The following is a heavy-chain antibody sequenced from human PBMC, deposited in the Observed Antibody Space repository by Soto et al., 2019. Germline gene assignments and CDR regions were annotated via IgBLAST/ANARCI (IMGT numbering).Heavy chain of an antibody. CDR3: ERNVAALAAGNYAFDY. V-gene: IGHV1-69*13. CDR2: IIPIFGTA. D-gene: IGHD6-13*01. Sequence: ASVKVSCKASGGTFSSYAISWVRQAPGQGLEWMGGIIPIFGTANYAQKFTGRVTITADESTSTAYMELSSLRSEDTAVYYCERNVAALAAGNYAFDYWGKGTLVTVSS. J-gene: IGHJ4*02. CDR1: GGTFSSYA.